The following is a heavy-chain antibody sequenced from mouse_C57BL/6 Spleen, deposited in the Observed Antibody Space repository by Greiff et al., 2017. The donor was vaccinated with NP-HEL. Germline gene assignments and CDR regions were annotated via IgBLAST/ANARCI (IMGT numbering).Heavy chain of an antibody. D-gene: IGHD2-9*01. CDR2: ISDGGSYT. Sequence: EVQLVESGGGLVKPGGSLKLSCAASGFTFSSYAMSWVRQTPEKRLEWVATISDGGSYTYYPDNVKGRFTISRDNAKNNLYLQMSHLKSEDTAMYYCASYYGYDGGFAYWGQGTLVTVSA. CDR3: ASYYGYDGGFAY. V-gene: IGHV5-4*01. J-gene: IGHJ3*01. CDR1: GFTFSSYA.